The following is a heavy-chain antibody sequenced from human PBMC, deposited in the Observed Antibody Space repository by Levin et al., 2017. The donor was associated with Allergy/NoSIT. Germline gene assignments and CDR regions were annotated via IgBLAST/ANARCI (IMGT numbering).Heavy chain of an antibody. D-gene: IGHD5-12*01. Sequence: LSLTCAASEVIFGGSWMSWVRQAPGKGLEWVANIKPDGSSKYYVDSVKGRFTISRDNAKNSVYLQMDSLRAEDTAVYYCARERARGLDVWGQGTTVSISS. CDR3: ARERARGLDV. V-gene: IGHV3-7*01. CDR2: IKPDGSSK. CDR1: EVIFGGSW. J-gene: IGHJ6*02.